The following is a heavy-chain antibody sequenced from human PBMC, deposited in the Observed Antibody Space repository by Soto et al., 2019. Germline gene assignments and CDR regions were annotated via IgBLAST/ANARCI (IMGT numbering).Heavy chain of an antibody. CDR3: AREWTGLSHTFDX. V-gene: IGHV1-18*01. J-gene: IGHJ5*02. CDR2: ISPYSGNT. Sequence: GASVKVSCKTSGYTFTTYDLSWVRQAPGQGLEWMGWISPYSGNTKDAQKLKGRVTMPTETSTNTAYVELRSLRSDDTAVYYCAREWTGLSHTFDXWGQVSLVAVSX. D-gene: IGHD5-12*01. CDR1: GYTFTTYD.